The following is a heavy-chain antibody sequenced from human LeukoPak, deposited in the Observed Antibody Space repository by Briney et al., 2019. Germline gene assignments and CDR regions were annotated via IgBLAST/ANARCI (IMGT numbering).Heavy chain of an antibody. CDR3: ARDTWLVHAFDI. V-gene: IGHV1-46*01. CDR2: INPSGGST. J-gene: IGHJ3*02. Sequence: GASVKVSCKASGYTFTGYYMHWVRQAPGQGLEWMGIINPSGGSTSYAQKFQGRVTMTRDTSTSTVYMELSSLRSEDTAVYYCARDTWLVHAFDIWGQGTMVTVSS. CDR1: GYTFTGYY. D-gene: IGHD3-22*01.